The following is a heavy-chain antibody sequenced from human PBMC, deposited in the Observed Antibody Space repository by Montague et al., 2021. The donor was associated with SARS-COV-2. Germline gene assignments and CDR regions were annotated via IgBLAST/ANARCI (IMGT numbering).Heavy chain of an antibody. Sequence: PALVNPTQTLTLTCTFSGFSLSTSGMCVSWIRQPPGKALEWLARIDWDDDKYYSTSLKTRLTISKDTPKNQVVLKMTNMDPVDTATYYCARDWGCTHFDYWGQGTLVTVSS. CDR2: IDWDDDK. CDR1: GFSLSTSGMC. D-gene: IGHD7-27*01. J-gene: IGHJ4*02. V-gene: IGHV2-70*11. CDR3: ARDWGCTHFDY.